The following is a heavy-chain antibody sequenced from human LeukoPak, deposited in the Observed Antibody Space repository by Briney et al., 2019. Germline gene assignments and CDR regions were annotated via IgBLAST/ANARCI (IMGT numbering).Heavy chain of an antibody. CDR2: IYYSGST. V-gene: IGHV4-59*01. D-gene: IGHD3-9*01. CDR1: GGSISSYY. CDR3: ARFEDWFDP. J-gene: IGHJ5*02. Sequence: PSETLSLTCTVSGGSISSYYWSWIRQPPGKGLEWIGYIYYSGSTNYNPSPKSRVTISVDTSKNQFSLKLSSVTAADTAVYYCARFEDWFDPWGQGTLVTVSS.